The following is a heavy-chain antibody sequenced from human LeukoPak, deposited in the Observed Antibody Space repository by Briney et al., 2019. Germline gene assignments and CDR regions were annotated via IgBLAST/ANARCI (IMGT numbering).Heavy chain of an antibody. D-gene: IGHD1-26*01. CDR2: ITTNGDKT. CDR3: ARGGATTLFDY. J-gene: IGHJ4*02. Sequence: SGGSLRLSCAASGFTFSSYAMRWVRQAPGKGLEYVSAITTNGDKTYYGNSVKGRFTISRDNSKNTLYLQMGSLRIEDMAVYYCARGGATTLFDYWGQGTLVTVSS. CDR1: GFTFSSYA. V-gene: IGHV3-64*01.